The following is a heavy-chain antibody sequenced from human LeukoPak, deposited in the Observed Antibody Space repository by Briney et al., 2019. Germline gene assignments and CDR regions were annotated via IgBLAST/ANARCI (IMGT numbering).Heavy chain of an antibody. CDR2: IYLDGSKI. D-gene: IGHD4-17*01. Sequence: GGSLRLSCTASGFXLSSYAIHWVRQAPGKGLEWLSVIYLDGSKIYYADSVKGRFTISRDNSKNTLYLQMNSLRAEDTAVYYCAKVGDYGDYALDYWGQGTLVTVSS. CDR1: GFXLSSYA. J-gene: IGHJ4*02. V-gene: IGHV3-30*02. CDR3: AKVGDYGDYALDY.